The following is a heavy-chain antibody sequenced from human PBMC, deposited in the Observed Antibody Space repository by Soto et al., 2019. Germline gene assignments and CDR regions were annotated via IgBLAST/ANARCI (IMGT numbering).Heavy chain of an antibody. V-gene: IGHV1-18*01. CDR1: GYTFIKYG. Sequence: ASVKVSCKASGYTFIKYGIAWVRQAPGQGLEWMGWISPYNDNSIYAQKFQGRVTMTADRSTSTAYMELSGLRSEDTAMYYCATSYGSGYRAFDYWGQGALVTVSS. CDR2: ISPYNDNS. D-gene: IGHD3-10*01. CDR3: ATSYGSGYRAFDY. J-gene: IGHJ4*02.